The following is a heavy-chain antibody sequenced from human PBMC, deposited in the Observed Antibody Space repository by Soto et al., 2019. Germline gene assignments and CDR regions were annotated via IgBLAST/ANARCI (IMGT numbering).Heavy chain of an antibody. V-gene: IGHV3-74*01. D-gene: IGHD2-15*01. J-gene: IGHJ5*02. CDR1: GLTFNRYW. CDR3: AREFCSGGNCYTYYFDP. Sequence: GGSLRLSCAASGLTFNRYWMHWVRHAPGKGLVWVSHINTAGTNSNYADSVKGRFTISRDNAKSTLFLQMNSLRDEDTAVYYCAREFCSGGNCYTYYFDPWGQGIPVTAPQ. CDR2: INTAGTNS.